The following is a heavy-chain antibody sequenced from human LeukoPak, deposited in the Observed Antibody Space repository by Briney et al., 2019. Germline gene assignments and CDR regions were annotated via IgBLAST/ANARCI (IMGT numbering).Heavy chain of an antibody. CDR3: VKNSGWYCLDY. CDR2: INTVGSRT. Sequence: GGSLRLSCAASGFTFSTYWMHWVRQAPGKGLVWVSHINTVGSRTDYTDSVKGRFTVSRDNARNSLFLQMNSLRAEDTAVYYCVKNSGWYCLDYWGQGTLVTVSS. J-gene: IGHJ4*02. V-gene: IGHV3-74*01. CDR1: GFTFSTYW. D-gene: IGHD6-13*01.